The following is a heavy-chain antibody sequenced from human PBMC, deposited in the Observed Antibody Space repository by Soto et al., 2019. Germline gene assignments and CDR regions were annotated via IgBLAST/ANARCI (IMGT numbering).Heavy chain of an antibody. D-gene: IGHD2-21*01. CDR3: ARDGGESFDY. CDR1: GFSFISYA. Sequence: GGSLRLSCAASGFSFISYAMSWVRQAPGKGLEWVSTISGSDGKTFYADSVKGRFSISRDNSKNTLYLQMNSLRAEDTAVYYCARDGGESFDYWGQGTLVTVSS. J-gene: IGHJ4*02. CDR2: ISGSDGKT. V-gene: IGHV3-23*01.